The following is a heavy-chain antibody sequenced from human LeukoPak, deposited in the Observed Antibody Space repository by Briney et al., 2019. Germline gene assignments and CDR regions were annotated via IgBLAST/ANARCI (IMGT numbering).Heavy chain of an antibody. J-gene: IGHJ4*02. Sequence: SETLSLTCTVSGGSISSDYWSWIRQPPGKGLEYIGFIYSSGTSNYNPSLKSRVTISVDTSKNQFSLNLTSLTAADTAVYYCARLGTSPLPERPFEYWGQGTLVTVSS. CDR1: GGSISSDY. CDR2: IYSSGTS. D-gene: IGHD7-27*01. CDR3: ARLGTSPLPERPFEY. V-gene: IGHV4-59*08.